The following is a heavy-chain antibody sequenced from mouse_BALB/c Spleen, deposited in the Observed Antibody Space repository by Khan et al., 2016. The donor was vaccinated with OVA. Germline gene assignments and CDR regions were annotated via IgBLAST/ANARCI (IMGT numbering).Heavy chain of an antibody. Sequence: VQLQQSGPELVKPGASVKISCKASGYSFTGYFMHWVMQSHGKSLEWIGRINPHFGETFYNQKFVGKATLTVDESSSTAYMELRSRASEDSAVYYCAIIYGSDFDYWGQGTTLTVSS. D-gene: IGHD1-1*01. CDR1: GYSFTGYF. CDR2: INPHFGET. CDR3: AIIYGSDFDY. J-gene: IGHJ2*01. V-gene: IGHV1-20*02.